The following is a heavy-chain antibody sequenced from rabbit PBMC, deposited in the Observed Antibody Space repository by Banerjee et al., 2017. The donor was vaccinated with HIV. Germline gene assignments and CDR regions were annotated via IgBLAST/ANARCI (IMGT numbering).Heavy chain of an antibody. V-gene: IGHV1S40*01. D-gene: IGHD4-1*01. Sequence: ANWPKGRFTISKTSSTTVTLQMTSLTAADTATYFCARDLAGAIGWNFYLWGQGTLVTVS. CDR3: ARDLAGAIGWNFYL. J-gene: IGHJ6*01.